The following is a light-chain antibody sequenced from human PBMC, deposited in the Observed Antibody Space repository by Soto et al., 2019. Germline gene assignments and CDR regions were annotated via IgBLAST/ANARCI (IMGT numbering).Light chain of an antibody. J-gene: IGKJ1*01. CDR3: QQHGSSPIT. CDR2: GAS. V-gene: IGKV3-15*01. CDR1: QSVSSD. Sequence: EIVMTQSPATLSVSPGERATLSCRASQSVSSDLAWYQHRPGQAPRLLIYGASTRATGIPARFSGRGSGTEFTLTITSLQSEDFAVYYCQQHGSSPITFGQGTKV.